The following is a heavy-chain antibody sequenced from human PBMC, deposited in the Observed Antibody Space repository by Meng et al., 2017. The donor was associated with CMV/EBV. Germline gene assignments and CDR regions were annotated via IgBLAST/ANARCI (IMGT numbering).Heavy chain of an antibody. CDR1: GGSFRGYN. Sequence: AQLKQWGGGLLHPWETRPPTCAVLGGSFRGYNWSWIRQAPGKGLEWIGEINHSGSTNYNPSLKSRVTISVDTSKNQFSLKLSSVTAADTAVYYCARGGIAAAGPFDYWGQGTLVTVSS. D-gene: IGHD6-13*01. CDR3: ARGGIAAAGPFDY. CDR2: INHSGST. V-gene: IGHV4-34*01. J-gene: IGHJ4*02.